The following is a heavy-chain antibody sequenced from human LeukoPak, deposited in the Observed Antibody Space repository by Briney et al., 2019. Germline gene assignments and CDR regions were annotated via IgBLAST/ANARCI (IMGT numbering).Heavy chain of an antibody. Sequence: SETLSLTCAVYGGSFSGDYWSWIRQPPGKGLEWIGEINHSGSTNYNPSLKSRVTISVDTSKNQFSLKLSSVTAADTAVYYCARDGSGSYLNWFDPWGQGTLVTVSS. D-gene: IGHD3-10*01. CDR1: GGSFSGDY. V-gene: IGHV4-34*01. J-gene: IGHJ5*02. CDR2: INHSGST. CDR3: ARDGSGSYLNWFDP.